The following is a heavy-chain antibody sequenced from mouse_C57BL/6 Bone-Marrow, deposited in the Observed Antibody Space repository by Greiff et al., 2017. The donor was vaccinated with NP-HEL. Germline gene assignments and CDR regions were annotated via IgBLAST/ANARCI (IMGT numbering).Heavy chain of an antibody. D-gene: IGHD2-4*01. CDR2: IYPRSGNT. J-gene: IGHJ4*01. CDR1: GYTFTSYG. V-gene: IGHV1-81*01. CDR3: AREGMITTWNYYAMDY. Sequence: VQGVESGAELARPGASVKLSCKASGYTFTSYGISWVKQRTGQGLEWIGEIYPRSGNTYYNEKFKGKATLTADKSSSTAYMELRSLTSEDSAVYFCAREGMITTWNYYAMDYWGQGTSVTVSS.